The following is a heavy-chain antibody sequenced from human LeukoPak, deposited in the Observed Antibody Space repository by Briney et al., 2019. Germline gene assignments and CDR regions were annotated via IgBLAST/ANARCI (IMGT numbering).Heavy chain of an antibody. J-gene: IGHJ4*01. CDR3: STDPRLLTY. D-gene: IGHD2-8*01. CDR1: GFTVSSNY. Sequence: GGSLRLSCAASGFTVSSNYMSWVRQAPGKGLEWVSVIYSGGNTYYADSVKGRFTISRDNAGTSLYLQMNSLGPDDTALYYCSTDPRLLTYWGHGTLVTVSS. CDR2: IYSGGNT. V-gene: IGHV3-53*01.